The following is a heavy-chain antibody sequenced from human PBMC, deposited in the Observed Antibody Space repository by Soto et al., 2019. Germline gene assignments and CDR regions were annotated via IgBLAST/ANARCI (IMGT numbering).Heavy chain of an antibody. J-gene: IGHJ4*02. CDR1: GYTFTNFA. D-gene: IGHD3-22*01. Sequence: ASVKVSCKASGYTFTNFAMHWVRQAPGQSLEWMGWINTANGNTVYSQKFQGRVTISRDTSASTSYMELSSLRSEDTAVYYCASTFNYYDGSGSHYFDNWGQGTPVTVSS. V-gene: IGHV1-3*04. CDR2: INTANGNT. CDR3: ASTFNYYDGSGSHYFDN.